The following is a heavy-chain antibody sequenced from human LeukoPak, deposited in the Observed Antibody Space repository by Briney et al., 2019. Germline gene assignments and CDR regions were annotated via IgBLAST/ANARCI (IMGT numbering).Heavy chain of an antibody. V-gene: IGHV1-2*02. CDR2: INPNSGGT. CDR3: ARATFREPFDY. CDR1: GYTFTGYY. D-gene: IGHD3-10*01. Sequence: ASVTISCKASGYTFTGYYMHWVRQAPGQGLEWMGWINPNSGGTNYAQKFQGRVTMTRDTSISTAYMELSRLRSDDTAVYYCARATFREPFDYWGQGTLVTVSS. J-gene: IGHJ4*02.